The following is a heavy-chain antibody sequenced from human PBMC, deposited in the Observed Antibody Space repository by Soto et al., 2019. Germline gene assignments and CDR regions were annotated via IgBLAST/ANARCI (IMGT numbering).Heavy chain of an antibody. CDR1: GFTFSSYG. V-gene: IGHV3-30*18. J-gene: IGHJ3*02. CDR2: ISYDGSNK. Sequence: GGSLRLSCAASGFTFSSYGMHWVRQAPGKGLEWVAVISYDGSNKYYADSVKGRFTISRDNSKNTLYLQMNSLRAEDTAVYYCAKADIVATIEGAFDIWGQGTMVTVSS. D-gene: IGHD5-12*01. CDR3: AKADIVATIEGAFDI.